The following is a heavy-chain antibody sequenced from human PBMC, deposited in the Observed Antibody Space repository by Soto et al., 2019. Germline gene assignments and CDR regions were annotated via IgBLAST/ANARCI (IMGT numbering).Heavy chain of an antibody. CDR1: GFTFSDHY. D-gene: IGHD3-9*01. CDR3: ARVRPGDFLTGYTFYFDY. CDR2: MSGSGTTI. V-gene: IGHV3-11*01. Sequence: GGSLRLSCAASGFTFSDHYMSWIRQTPGKGLEWVSYMSGSGTTIYYADSVKGRFTISRDNAKNLLYLQMNSLRAEDTAVFYCARVRPGDFLTGYTFYFDYWGQGALVT. J-gene: IGHJ4*02.